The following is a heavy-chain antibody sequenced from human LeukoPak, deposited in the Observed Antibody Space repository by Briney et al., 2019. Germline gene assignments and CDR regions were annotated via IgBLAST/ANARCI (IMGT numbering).Heavy chain of an antibody. CDR2: IYYSGST. J-gene: IGHJ4*02. V-gene: IGHV4-31*03. Sequence: PSQTLSLTCTVSGGSISSGAYYWSWIRHHPGKGLEWIGYIYYSGSTYYNPSLKSRVTMSVDTSKNQFSLKLSSVTAADTAVYYCARVLGWAAFDYWGQGTLVTVSS. D-gene: IGHD2-15*01. CDR3: ARVLGWAAFDY. CDR1: GGSISSGAYY.